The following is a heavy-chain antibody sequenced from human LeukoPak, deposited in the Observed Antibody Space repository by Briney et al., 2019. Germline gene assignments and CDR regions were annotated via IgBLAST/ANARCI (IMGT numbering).Heavy chain of an antibody. CDR1: GDSISSYY. Sequence: SETLSLTCTVSGDSISSYYWSWIRQPAGEGREWIGRIYTSGSTNYNPSLKSRVTMSVDASKTQLSLKLSCATAADTAVYYCARDGLVRGSGSYYNWFWFDPWGQGTLVTVSS. D-gene: IGHD3-10*01. V-gene: IGHV4-4*07. J-gene: IGHJ5*02. CDR2: IYTSGST. CDR3: ARDGLVRGSGSYYNWFWFDP.